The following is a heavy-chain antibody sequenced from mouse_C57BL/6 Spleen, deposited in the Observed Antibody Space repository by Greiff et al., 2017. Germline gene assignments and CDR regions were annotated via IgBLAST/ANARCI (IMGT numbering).Heavy chain of an antibody. J-gene: IGHJ4*01. D-gene: IGHD3-2*02. CDR2: INPSSGYT. V-gene: IGHV1-7*01. CDR3: ARESSCYAYDAMDY. CDR1: GYTFTSYW. Sequence: VQLQEPGAELVKPGASVKLSCKASGYTFTSYWMHWVKQRPGQGLEWIGYINPSSGYTKYNQKFKDKATLTVDKSSSTAYMQLSSLTYEDSAVXYCARESSCYAYDAMDYWGQGTSVTVSS.